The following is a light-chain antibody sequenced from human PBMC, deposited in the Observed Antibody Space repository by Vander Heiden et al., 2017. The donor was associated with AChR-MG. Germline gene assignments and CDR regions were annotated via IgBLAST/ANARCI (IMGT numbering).Light chain of an antibody. J-gene: IGKJ1*01. V-gene: IGKV3-20*01. CDR3: QQEGSSPLT. CDR1: QSVSSSY. Sequence: EIVLTQSPGTLSLSPGERATLSCRASQSVSSSYLAWYQQKPGQAPRLLISGASSRATGIPDRFSGSGSGTDFTLTISRLEPEDFALYYCQQEGSSPLTFGQRTKVEIK. CDR2: GAS.